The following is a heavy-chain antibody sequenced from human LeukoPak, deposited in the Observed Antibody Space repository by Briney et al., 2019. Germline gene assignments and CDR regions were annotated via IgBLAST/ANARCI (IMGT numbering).Heavy chain of an antibody. V-gene: IGHV3-30-3*01. Sequence: PGRSLRLSCAASGFSFSSYAMHWVRQAPGKGLEWVAVISYDGSNKYPADSVKGRFTISRDNSKNTLYLQMNTLRAEDTAVYYCAPKGRWLQLQSYFDYWGQGTLVTVSS. CDR2: ISYDGSNK. J-gene: IGHJ4*02. CDR3: APKGRWLQLQSYFDY. D-gene: IGHD5-24*01. CDR1: GFSFSSYA.